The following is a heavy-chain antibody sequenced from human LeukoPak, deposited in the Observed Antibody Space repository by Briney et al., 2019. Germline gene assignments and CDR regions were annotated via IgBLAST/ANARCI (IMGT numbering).Heavy chain of an antibody. CDR1: RGSFSSYA. D-gene: IGHD6-19*01. CDR2: IIPIFGTA. Sequence: SVKVSCMASRGSFSSYALSWVRQAPGQGLEWMGRIIPIFGTANYAQKFQGRVTLTTDESTSTAYMELSSLRSEDTAVYYCARGPFQQWLVHYWGQGTLVTVSS. CDR3: ARGPFQQWLVHY. V-gene: IGHV1-69*05. J-gene: IGHJ4*02.